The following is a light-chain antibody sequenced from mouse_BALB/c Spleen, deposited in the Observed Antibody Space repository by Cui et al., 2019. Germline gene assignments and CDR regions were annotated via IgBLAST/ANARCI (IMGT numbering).Light chain of an antibody. V-gene: IGKV8-19*01. CDR1: QSLLYSGNQKSY. CDR3: QNDYSYPT. CDR2: WAS. J-gene: IGKJ5*01. Sequence: DIVMTQSPSSLTVTAGAKVNMSCKSSQSLLYSGNQKSYLTWYQQKPGQPPKLLIYWASTRESGVPDRLTGSGSGTDFTLTISSVQAEDLAVYYCQNDYSYPTFGAGTKLELK.